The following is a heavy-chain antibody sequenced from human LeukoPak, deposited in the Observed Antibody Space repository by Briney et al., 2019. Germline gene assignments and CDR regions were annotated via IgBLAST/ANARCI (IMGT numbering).Heavy chain of an antibody. J-gene: IGHJ6*02. CDR3: AKEGRQLVGYYYYGMDV. CDR1: GFTFSSYA. Sequence: GGSLRLSCAASGFTFSSYAMSWVRQAPGKGLEWVSAISGSGGSTYYADSVKGRFTISRDNSKSTLYLQMNSLRAKDTAVYYCAKEGRQLVGYYYYGMDVWGQGTTVTVSS. V-gene: IGHV3-23*01. CDR2: ISGSGGST. D-gene: IGHD6-6*01.